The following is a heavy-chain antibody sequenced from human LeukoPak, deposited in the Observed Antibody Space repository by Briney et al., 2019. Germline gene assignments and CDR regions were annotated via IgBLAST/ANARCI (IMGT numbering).Heavy chain of an antibody. J-gene: IGHJ5*02. V-gene: IGHV3-30-3*01. CDR1: GFTFSSYA. D-gene: IGHD3-10*01. CDR3: SRGTGRSGSRGWSDA. Sequence: GRSLRLSCAASGFTFSSYAMHWVRQAPGKGLEWVAVISYDGSNKYYADSVKGRFTISRDNSKNTLYLQMNSLRAEDTAVYYCSRGTGRSGSRGWSDAWGQGTLVTVSS. CDR2: ISYDGSNK.